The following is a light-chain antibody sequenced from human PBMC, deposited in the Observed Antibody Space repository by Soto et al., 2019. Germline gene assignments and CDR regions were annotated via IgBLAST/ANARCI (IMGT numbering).Light chain of an antibody. CDR2: AAS. CDR3: QQSHGSPPWT. CDR1: QNIGAF. J-gene: IGKJ1*01. Sequence: DIPMTQSPSSLSASVGDRVTITCQASQNIGAFVNWYQHKPGQAPKVLICAASNLQSGVPSRFSGSRSGTDFTLTISSLQPEDFATYYCQQSHGSPPWTFGQGTKVEIK. V-gene: IGKV1-39*01.